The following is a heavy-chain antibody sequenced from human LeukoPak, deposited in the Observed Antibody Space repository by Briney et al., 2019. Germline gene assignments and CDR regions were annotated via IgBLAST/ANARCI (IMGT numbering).Heavy chain of an antibody. Sequence: PGGSLRLSCAASGFTFSSYGMHWVRQAPGKGLEWVAVIWYDGSNKYYADSVKGRFTISRDNSKNTLYLQMDSLRAEDTAVYYCARTNYYDSSGYRAFDIWGQGTMVTVSS. D-gene: IGHD3-22*01. CDR1: GFTFSSYG. J-gene: IGHJ3*02. CDR2: IWYDGSNK. CDR3: ARTNYYDSSGYRAFDI. V-gene: IGHV3-33*01.